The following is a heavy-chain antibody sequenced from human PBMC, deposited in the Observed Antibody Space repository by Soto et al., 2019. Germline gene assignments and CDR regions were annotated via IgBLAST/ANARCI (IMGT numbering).Heavy chain of an antibody. D-gene: IGHD2-15*01. V-gene: IGHV1-18*01. Sequence: ASVKVSCKASGYTFTSYGISWVRQAPGQGLEWMGWISAYNGNTNYAQKLQGRVTMTTDTSTSTAYMELRSLRSDDTAVYYCARVGAGYCSGGSCYSAYYYYYMDVWGKGTTVTVSS. CDR3: ARVGAGYCSGGSCYSAYYYYYMDV. CDR1: GYTFTSYG. J-gene: IGHJ6*03. CDR2: ISAYNGNT.